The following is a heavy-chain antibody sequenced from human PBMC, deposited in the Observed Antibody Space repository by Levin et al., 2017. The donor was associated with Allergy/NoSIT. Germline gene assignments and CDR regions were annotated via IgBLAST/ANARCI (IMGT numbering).Heavy chain of an antibody. CDR2: DYNFGTI. J-gene: IGHJ4*02. V-gene: IGHV4-4*02. CDR1: GGSIGSYKW. Sequence: SETLSLTCGVSGGSIGSYKWWSWVRQPPGKGLEWIGEDYNFGTINYNPSLGGRAIMSVDKSKNQFSLKLDSVTAADTAVYYCARGGGRRVYGGDSEIFNWGPGILVTVSS. CDR3: ARGGGRRVYGGDSEIFN. D-gene: IGHD4-23*01.